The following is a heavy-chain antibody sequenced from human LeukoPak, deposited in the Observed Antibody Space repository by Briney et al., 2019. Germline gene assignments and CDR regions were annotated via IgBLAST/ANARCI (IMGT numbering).Heavy chain of an antibody. CDR3: GREIQAPGKTLEY. J-gene: IGHJ4*02. CDR2: INDDGTYT. V-gene: IGHV3-74*01. Sequence: SGGSLGLSCALSGFTSSSYWMHWVRQVPGKGLVWVSRINDDGTYTVYADSVKGRFTISRDNAKNTLYLQMNSLRGEDTAVYYCGREIQAPGKTLEYWGQGTLVTVSS. CDR1: GFTSSSYW.